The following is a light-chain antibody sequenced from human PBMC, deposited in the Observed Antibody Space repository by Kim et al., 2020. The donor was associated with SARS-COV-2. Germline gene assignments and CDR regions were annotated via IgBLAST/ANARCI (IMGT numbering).Light chain of an antibody. CDR2: GAS. V-gene: IGKV3-15*01. Sequence: EIVMTQSPATLSVSPGERATLSSRASQSIINNLAWYQQKPGQAPRLLISGASTRATGIPARFSGSGSGTEFTLNINSLQSEDFALYYCQQYNSGLITVGQGKRLEIK. CDR1: QSIINN. J-gene: IGKJ5*01. CDR3: QQYNSGLIT.